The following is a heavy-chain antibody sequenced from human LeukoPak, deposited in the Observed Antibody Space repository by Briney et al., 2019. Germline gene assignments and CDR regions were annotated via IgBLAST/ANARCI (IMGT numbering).Heavy chain of an antibody. CDR3: ARDYGGNSFIGY. CDR2: IYTGGST. V-gene: IGHV3-53*01. Sequence: GGSLRLPCAASGFTVSSNYMSWVRQAPGKGLEWVSLIYTGGSTYYADSVKGRFTISRDNSKNTPYLQMNSLRAEDTAVYYCARDYGGNSFIGYWGQGTLVTVSS. CDR1: GFTVSSNY. D-gene: IGHD4-23*01. J-gene: IGHJ4*02.